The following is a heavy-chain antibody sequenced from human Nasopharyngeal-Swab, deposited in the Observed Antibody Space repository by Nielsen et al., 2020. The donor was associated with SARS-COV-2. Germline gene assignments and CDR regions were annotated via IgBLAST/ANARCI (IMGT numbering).Heavy chain of an antibody. CDR3: ARAPRITIFGVVQAFDI. J-gene: IGHJ3*02. Sequence: RQAPGKGLEWIGYICYSGSTYYNPSLKSRVTISVDTSKNQFSLKLSSVAAADTAVYYCARAPRITIFGVVQAFDIWGQGTMVTVSS. V-gene: IGHV4-31*02. CDR2: ICYSGST. D-gene: IGHD3-3*01.